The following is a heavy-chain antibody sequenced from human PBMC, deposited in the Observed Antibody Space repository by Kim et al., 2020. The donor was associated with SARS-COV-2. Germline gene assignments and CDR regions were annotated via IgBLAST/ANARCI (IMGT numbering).Heavy chain of an antibody. CDR3: AREARNYYGSGSSAFDI. CDR2: ISAYNGNT. Sequence: ASVKVSCKASGYTFTSYGISWVRQAPGQGLEWMGWISAYNGNTNYAQKLQGRVTMTTDTSTSTAYMELRSLRSDDTAVYYCAREARNYYGSGSSAFDIWGQGTMVTVSS. J-gene: IGHJ3*02. V-gene: IGHV1-18*01. CDR1: GYTFTSYG. D-gene: IGHD3-10*01.